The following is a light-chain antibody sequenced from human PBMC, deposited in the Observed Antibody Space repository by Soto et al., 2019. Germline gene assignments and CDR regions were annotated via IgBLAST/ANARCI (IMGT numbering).Light chain of an antibody. CDR3: SSYTSSSTVHVI. J-gene: IGLJ2*01. Sequence: QSALTQPASVSGSPGQSITISCTGTSSDVGGYNYVSWYQQHPGKAPELMIFDVTNRPSGVSNRFSGSKSGNTASLTISGLQAEDEADYYCSSYTSSSTVHVIFGGGTKLTVL. CDR1: SSDVGGYNY. CDR2: DVT. V-gene: IGLV2-14*01.